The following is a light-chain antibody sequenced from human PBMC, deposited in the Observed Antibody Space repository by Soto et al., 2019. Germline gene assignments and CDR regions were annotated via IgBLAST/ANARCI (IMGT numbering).Light chain of an antibody. CDR2: GVS. CDR1: SSDVGGYNY. J-gene: IGLJ3*02. Sequence: QSALTQPASVSGSPGQSITISCTGTSSDVGGYNYVSWYQQHPGKAPKLMIYGVSNRPSGVSNRFSGSKSGNTASLTISGLQAEDEADYYCSSYASSSSLRVFGGWTKVTVL. CDR3: SSYASSSSLRV. V-gene: IGLV2-14*01.